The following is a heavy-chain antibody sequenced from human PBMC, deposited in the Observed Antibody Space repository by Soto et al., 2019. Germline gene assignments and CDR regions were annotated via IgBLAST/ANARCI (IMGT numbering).Heavy chain of an antibody. J-gene: IGHJ5*02. CDR3: ARWVGASNWFDP. D-gene: IGHD1-26*01. Sequence: ASVKVSCKTSGYTCTGYHIHCVLQAPGQGLEWMGWINTNTGDTNYAQKFQGWVTMTRDTSINTAYVQLSRLTSDDTAVYYCARWVGASNWFDPWGQGTLVTVSS. CDR1: GYTCTGYH. V-gene: IGHV1-2*04. CDR2: INTNTGDT.